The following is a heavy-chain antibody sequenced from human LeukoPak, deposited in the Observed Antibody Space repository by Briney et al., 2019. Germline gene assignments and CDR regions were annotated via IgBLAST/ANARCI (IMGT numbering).Heavy chain of an antibody. CDR1: GGSISSGGYS. CDR3: ARMLVGAYPVTHNYFDY. CDR2: IYHSGST. J-gene: IGHJ4*02. Sequence: PSQTLSLTCAVSGGSISSGGYSWSWIRQPPGKGLEWLGYIYHSGSTYYNPSLKSRVTISVDRSKNQFSLKLSSVTAADTAVYYCARMLVGAYPVTHNYFDYWGQGTLVTVSS. V-gene: IGHV4-30-2*01. D-gene: IGHD1-26*01.